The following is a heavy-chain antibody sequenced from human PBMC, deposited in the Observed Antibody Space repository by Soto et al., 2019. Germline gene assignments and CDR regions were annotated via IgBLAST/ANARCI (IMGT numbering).Heavy chain of an antibody. Sequence: QLQLQESGPGLVKPSETLSLTCTVSGGSISSSSYYWGWIRQPPGKGLEWIGSIYYSGSTYYNPSLKSRVTIHIDTSKNQFSLKLSSVNAADTAVYYCARRGLLIAAAGSFDSWGQGTLVTVSS. CDR2: IYYSGST. J-gene: IGHJ4*02. D-gene: IGHD6-13*01. V-gene: IGHV4-39*01. CDR1: GGSISSSSYY. CDR3: ARRGLLIAAAGSFDS.